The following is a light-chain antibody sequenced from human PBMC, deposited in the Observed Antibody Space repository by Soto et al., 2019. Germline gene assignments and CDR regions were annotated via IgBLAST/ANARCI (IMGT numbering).Light chain of an antibody. V-gene: IGLV2-14*01. CDR2: DVS. J-gene: IGLJ3*02. CDR3: SSYTSSSTRV. Sequence: QSVLTQPASVSGAPGQSITISCTGTSSDVGGYNYVSWYQQHPGKAPKLMIYDVSNRPSGVSNRFSGSKSGNTASLTISGHQAEDEADYYCSSYTSSSTRVFGGGTQLTVL. CDR1: SSDVGGYNY.